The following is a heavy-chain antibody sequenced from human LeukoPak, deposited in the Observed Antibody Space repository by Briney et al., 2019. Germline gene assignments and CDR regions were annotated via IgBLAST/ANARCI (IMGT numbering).Heavy chain of an antibody. V-gene: IGHV4-39*07. D-gene: IGHD6-13*01. CDR2: IYYSGST. Sequence: SETLSLTCTVSGGSISSSSYYRGWIRQPPGKGLEWIGSIYYSGSTYYNPSLKSRVTISVDTSKNQFSLKLSSVTAADTAVYYCAREAAAGTAFGYFDYWGQGTLVTVSS. CDR1: GGSISSSSYY. CDR3: AREAAAGTAFGYFDY. J-gene: IGHJ4*02.